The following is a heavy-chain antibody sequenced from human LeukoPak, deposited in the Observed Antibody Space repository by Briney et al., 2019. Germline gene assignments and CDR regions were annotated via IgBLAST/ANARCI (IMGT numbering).Heavy chain of an antibody. D-gene: IGHD6-13*01. CDR1: GFTFKKYW. CDR2: IKEDGSET. CDR3: ARSRGGIAAAGVDY. V-gene: IGHV3-7*01. Sequence: GESLRLSCAASGFTFKKYWMNWVRQVPGKGLECLANIKEDGSETYYADSVKGRFTISRENAKNSLYLQMNSLRAGDTAVYYCARSRGGIAAAGVDYWGQGTLVTVSS. J-gene: IGHJ4*02.